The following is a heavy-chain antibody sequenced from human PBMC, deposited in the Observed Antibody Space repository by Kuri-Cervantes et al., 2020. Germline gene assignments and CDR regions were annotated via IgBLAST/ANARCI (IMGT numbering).Heavy chain of an antibody. CDR1: GGSISSGGYS. V-gene: IGHV2-70*11. D-gene: IGHD6-6*01. CDR2: IDWDDDK. CDR3: ARIRGSSSSHYGMDV. Sequence: LRLSCAVSGGSISSGGYSWSWIRQPPGKALEWLARIDWDDDKYYSTSLKTRLTISKDTSKNQVVLTMTNMDPVDTATYYCARIRGSSSSHYGMDVWGQGTTVTVSS. J-gene: IGHJ6*02.